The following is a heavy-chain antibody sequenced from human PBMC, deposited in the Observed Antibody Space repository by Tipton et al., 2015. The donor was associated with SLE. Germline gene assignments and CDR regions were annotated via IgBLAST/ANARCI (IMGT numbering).Heavy chain of an antibody. J-gene: IGHJ1*01. CDR2: IYSGGSST. CDR1: GFTFSSYA. CDR3: ANNIRGYSSSPGYFQP. V-gene: IGHV3-23*03. Sequence: GSLRLSCAASGFTFSSYAMSWVRQAPGKGLEWVSVIYSGGSSTYYADSVKGRFTISRDNSKNTLYLQMNSLRAEDTAVYYCANNIRGYSSSPGYFQPWGQGTLVTVSS. D-gene: IGHD6-13*01.